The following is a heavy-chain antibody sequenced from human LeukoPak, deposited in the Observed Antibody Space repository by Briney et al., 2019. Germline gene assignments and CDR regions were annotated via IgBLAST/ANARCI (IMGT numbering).Heavy chain of an antibody. CDR2: IYYSGST. Sequence: PSETLSLTCTVSGGSISSGGYYWSWIRQHPGKGLEWIGYIYYSGSTYYNPSLKSRVTISVDTSKNQFSLKLSSVTAADTAVYYCAGVVRYFDWLLPAGGYYGMDVWGQGTTVTVSS. D-gene: IGHD3-9*01. V-gene: IGHV4-31*03. J-gene: IGHJ6*02. CDR1: GGSISSGGYY. CDR3: AGVVRYFDWLLPAGGYYGMDV.